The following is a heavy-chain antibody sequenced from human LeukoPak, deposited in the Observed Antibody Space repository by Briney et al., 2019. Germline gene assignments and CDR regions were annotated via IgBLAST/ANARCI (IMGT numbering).Heavy chain of an antibody. CDR2: INSVGSST. CDR1: GFTFSSYW. D-gene: IGHD3-22*01. Sequence: PGGSLRLSCAASGFTFSSYWMHWVRQAPGKGLVWVSRINSVGSSTSYADSVKGRFTISRDNAKNTLYLQMNSLRAEDTAVYYCARGPHYYDKSVAFDIWGQGTMVTVSS. CDR3: ARGPHYYDKSVAFDI. J-gene: IGHJ3*02. V-gene: IGHV3-74*01.